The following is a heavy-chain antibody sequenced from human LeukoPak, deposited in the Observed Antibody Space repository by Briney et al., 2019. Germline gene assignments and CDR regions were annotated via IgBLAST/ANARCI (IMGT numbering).Heavy chain of an antibody. D-gene: IGHD2-15*01. J-gene: IGHJ5*02. CDR3: ARDPAVAAGWFDP. CDR2: INPSGDST. V-gene: IGHV1-46*01. Sequence: ASVKVSCKASGYTFITYYMHWVRQAPGQGLEWMGIINPSGDSTSYAQKXXGRVTMTRDTSTSTVYMELSSLRSEDTAVYYCARDPAVAAGWFDPWGQGTLVTVSS. CDR1: GYTFITYY.